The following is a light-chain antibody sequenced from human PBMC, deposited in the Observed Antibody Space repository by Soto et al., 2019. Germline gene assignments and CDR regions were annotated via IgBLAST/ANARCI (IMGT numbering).Light chain of an antibody. V-gene: IGLV1-40*01. J-gene: IGLJ3*02. CDR1: ASNIGANYD. CDR3: QSYDFTLGAFWV. CDR2: GTL. Sequence: QSVLTQPPSVSGAPGQRVTISCTGGASNIGANYDFHWYQQLPGTAPKLLIYGTLNWPSGVPDRFSGSKSGTSASLAITGLQAKDEAHYFCQSYDFTLGAFWVFGGGTKLTVL.